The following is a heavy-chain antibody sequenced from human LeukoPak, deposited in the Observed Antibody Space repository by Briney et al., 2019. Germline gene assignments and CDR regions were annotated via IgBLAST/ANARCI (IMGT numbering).Heavy chain of an antibody. CDR3: ARVYGYSSSWYDYYGMDV. Sequence: PGGSLRLSCVASGFTVSSNYMSWVRQAPGKGLEWVANIKQDGSEKYYVDSVKGRFTISRDNAKNSLYLQMNSLRAEDTAVYYCARVYGYSSSWYDYYGMDVWGQGTTVTVSS. J-gene: IGHJ6*02. CDR1: GFTVSSNY. V-gene: IGHV3-7*01. CDR2: IKQDGSEK. D-gene: IGHD6-13*01.